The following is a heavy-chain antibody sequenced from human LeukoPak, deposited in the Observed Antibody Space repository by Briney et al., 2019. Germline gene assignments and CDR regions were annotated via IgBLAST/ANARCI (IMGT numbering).Heavy chain of an antibody. J-gene: IGHJ3*02. D-gene: IGHD5-18*01. V-gene: IGHV1-18*01. CDR2: ISAYNGNT. CDR1: GYTFTSYG. CDR3: ARGSWIQLPADAFDI. Sequence: ASVKVSCKASGYTFTSYGISWVRQAPGQGLEWMGWISAYNGNTNYAQKLQGRVTMTTDTSTSTAYMELRSLRSADTAVYYCARGSWIQLPADAFDIWGQETMVTVSS.